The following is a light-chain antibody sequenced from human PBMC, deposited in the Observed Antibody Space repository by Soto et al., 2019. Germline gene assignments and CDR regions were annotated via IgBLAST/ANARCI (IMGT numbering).Light chain of an antibody. CDR1: QRLLHSNGNNF. CDR3: MQALQTPYT. CDR2: LGS. V-gene: IGKV2-28*01. Sequence: EIVMTQSPPSLTVTPGEPAYISCRSSQRLLHSNGNNFLDWYLQKPGQSPQLLIYLGSNRASGVPDRVSGSAAGTDFTLKISRVEAEDVGVYYCMQALQTPYTFGQG. J-gene: IGKJ2*01.